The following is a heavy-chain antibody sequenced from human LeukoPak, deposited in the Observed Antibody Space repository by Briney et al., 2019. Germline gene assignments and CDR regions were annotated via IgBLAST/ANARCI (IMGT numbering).Heavy chain of an antibody. CDR1: GYKLTNNW. J-gene: IGHJ5*02. D-gene: IGHD6-13*01. V-gene: IGHV5-51*01. CDR3: VRFALTSSLDH. Sequence: GESLKISCKISGYKLTNNWIGWVRQVPGKGLEWMGLIYPGYSDAKYSSSFQGQVTLSVDASISTAYSQLSGLRASDTAIYYCVRFALTSSLDHWGQGTLVTVSS. CDR2: IYPGYSDA.